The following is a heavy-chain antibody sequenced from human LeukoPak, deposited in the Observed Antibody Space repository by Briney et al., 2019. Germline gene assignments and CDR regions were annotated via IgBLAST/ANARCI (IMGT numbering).Heavy chain of an antibody. CDR1: GFTFSSYA. CDR2: IIPIFGTA. Sequence: GGSLRLSCAASGFTFSSYAISWVRQAPGQGLEWMGGIIPIFGTANYAQKFQGRVTITADESTSTAYMELSSLRSEDTAVYYCARGIPRTVAGIRELDYWGQGTLVTVSS. D-gene: IGHD6-19*01. CDR3: ARGIPRTVAGIRELDY. J-gene: IGHJ4*02. V-gene: IGHV1-69*01.